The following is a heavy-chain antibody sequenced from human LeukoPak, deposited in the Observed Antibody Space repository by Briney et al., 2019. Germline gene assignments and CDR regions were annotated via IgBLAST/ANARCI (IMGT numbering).Heavy chain of an antibody. V-gene: IGHV3-9*01. D-gene: IGHD3-10*01. J-gene: IGHJ4*02. CDR1: GFTFYDFA. CDR3: AKAPHYYTSATYWDYFEN. Sequence: GGSLRLSCAASGFTFYDFAMHWVRQSPGKGLEWVSGISWNSDTTAYADSVKGRFTISRDNANNSLYLLMNSLRSEDTAFYYCAKAPHYYTSATYWDYFENWGQGSLVTVSS. CDR2: ISWNSDTT.